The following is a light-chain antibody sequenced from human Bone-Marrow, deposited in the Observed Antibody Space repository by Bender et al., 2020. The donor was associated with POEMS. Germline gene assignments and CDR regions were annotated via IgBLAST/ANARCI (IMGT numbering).Light chain of an antibody. CDR1: IDDVGFYNY. CDR3: SSYADSNNLV. J-gene: IGLJ1*01. V-gene: IGLV2-8*01. CDR2: DVS. Sequence: QSALAQPPSASGSPGQSVTISCTGTIDDVGFYNYVSWYQQHPGKAPKLIIFDVSNRPSGVPDRFSGSKSGNTASLTVSGLQAEDEADYYCSSYADSNNLVFGTGTKVTVL.